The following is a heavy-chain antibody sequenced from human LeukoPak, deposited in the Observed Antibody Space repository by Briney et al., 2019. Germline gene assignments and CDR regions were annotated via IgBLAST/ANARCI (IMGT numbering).Heavy chain of an antibody. CDR2: TYYRSTWYN. D-gene: IGHD1-26*01. V-gene: IGHV6-1*01. CDR1: GDSVSSNGAA. CDR3: AKQVGATPYFDY. J-gene: IGHJ4*02. Sequence: SQTLSLTCAISGDSVSSNGAAWNWIRQSPSRGLEWLGRTYYRSTWYNDYAVSVKSRVTINPDTSKNQFSLQLNSVTPEDTAVYYCAKQVGATPYFDYWGQGTLVTVSS.